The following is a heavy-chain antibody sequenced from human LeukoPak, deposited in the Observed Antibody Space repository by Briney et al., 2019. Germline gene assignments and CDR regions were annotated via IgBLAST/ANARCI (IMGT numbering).Heavy chain of an antibody. Sequence: GGSLRLSCAVSGLIFRDYWMTWVRQAPGKELEWVANINRDGSERFYVDSVRGRFTISRDNARNSLFLQMNSLRGEDTALYYCARLATSYGLGLWGQGTTVIVSS. CDR1: GLIFRDYW. CDR2: INRDGSER. J-gene: IGHJ6*02. V-gene: IGHV3-7*01. CDR3: ARLATSYGLGL.